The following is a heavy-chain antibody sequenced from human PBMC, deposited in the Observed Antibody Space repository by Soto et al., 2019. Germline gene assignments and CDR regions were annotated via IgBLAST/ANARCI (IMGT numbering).Heavy chain of an antibody. V-gene: IGHV4-34*02. J-gene: IGHJ4*02. CDR3: ARRFSGTGRCFDY. D-gene: IGHD1-1*01. CDR2: INQSGST. Sequence: QVQLQQWGAGLLKPSETLSLSCAVYGASFSGYYWNWIRQPPGKGLEWIGEINQSGSTNYSPSLKTRVTVSVDTSKKQISLRLNSVTAADTAVYYCARRFSGTGRCFDYWGQGTLVTVSS. CDR1: GASFSGYY.